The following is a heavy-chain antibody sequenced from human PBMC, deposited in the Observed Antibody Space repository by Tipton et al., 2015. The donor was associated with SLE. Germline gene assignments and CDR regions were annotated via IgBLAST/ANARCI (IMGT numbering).Heavy chain of an antibody. CDR1: GFTFTDYY. V-gene: IGHV3-72*01. CDR2: IRNKANSHTT. J-gene: IGHJ4*02. CDR3: AKGGTGKFDY. Sequence: SLRLSCAASGFTFTDYYMDWVRQSPGKGLEWVGRIRNKANSHTTEYAASVKGRFSISRGDSKNSLYLQMNSLKIEDTAVYYCAKGGTGKFDYWGQGTLVTVSS. D-gene: IGHD7-27*01.